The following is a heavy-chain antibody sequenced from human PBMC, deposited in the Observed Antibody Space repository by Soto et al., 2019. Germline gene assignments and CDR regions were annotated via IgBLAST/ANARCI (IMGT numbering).Heavy chain of an antibody. CDR1: GYTFTSCD. J-gene: IGHJ6*02. Sequence: QVQLVQSGAEVKKPGASVKVACKACGYTFTSCDINWVRQATGLGLEWMGWMNPNSGNTGYAQKFQGRVTMTRNTSISTAYMELSSQRSEDTAVYYCARWPDGYYYYGMDVWGQGTTVTVSS. V-gene: IGHV1-8*01. CDR3: ARWPDGYYYYGMDV. CDR2: MNPNSGNT.